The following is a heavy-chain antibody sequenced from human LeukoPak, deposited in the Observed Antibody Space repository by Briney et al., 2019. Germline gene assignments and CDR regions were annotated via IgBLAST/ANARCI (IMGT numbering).Heavy chain of an antibody. Sequence: PSETLSLTCAVSGGPFSGYFWSWIRQSSGKGLEWIGEIHNSGTTNYNPSLNSRVTVSEDTSKNQFYLNLSSVTAADTAVYYCARRYYYNLGSFPFDFWGQGTLVTVSS. CDR2: IHNSGTT. CDR1: GGPFSGYF. CDR3: ARRYYYNLGSFPFDF. V-gene: IGHV4-34*01. D-gene: IGHD3-10*01. J-gene: IGHJ4*02.